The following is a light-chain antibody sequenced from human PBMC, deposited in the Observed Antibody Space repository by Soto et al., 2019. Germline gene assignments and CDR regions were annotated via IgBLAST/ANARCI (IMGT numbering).Light chain of an antibody. Sequence: QSALTQPASGSRSPGQSITISCTGTSSDVGSYNLVSWYQQHPGKAPKLMIYEGSKRPSGVSNRFSGSKSGNTASLTISGLQAEDEADYYCCSYAGSSTPFGGGTKLTVL. CDR2: EGS. J-gene: IGLJ3*02. V-gene: IGLV2-23*01. CDR1: SSDVGSYNL. CDR3: CSYAGSSTP.